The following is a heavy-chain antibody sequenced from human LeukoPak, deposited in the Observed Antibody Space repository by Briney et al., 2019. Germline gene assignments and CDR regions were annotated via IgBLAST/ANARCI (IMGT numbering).Heavy chain of an antibody. J-gene: IGHJ6*04. CDR1: GGSISSSSYY. CDR2: IKRDGSEK. CDR3: AELGITMIGGV. D-gene: IGHD3-10*02. V-gene: IGHV3-7*01. Sequence: ETLSLTCTVSGGSISSSSYYWGWIRQPPGKGLEWVANIKRDGSEKYYVDSVKGRFTISRDNAKNSLYLQMNSLRAEDTAVYYCAELGITMIGGVWGKGTTVTISS.